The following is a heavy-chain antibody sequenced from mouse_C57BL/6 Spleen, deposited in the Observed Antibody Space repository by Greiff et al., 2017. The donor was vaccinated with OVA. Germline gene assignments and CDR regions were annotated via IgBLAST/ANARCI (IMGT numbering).Heavy chain of an antibody. V-gene: IGHV1-82*01. CDR3: AGDVFAY. J-gene: IGHJ3*01. Sequence: VKLMESGPELVKPGASVKISCKASGYAFSSSWMNWVKQRPGKGLEWIGRIYPGDGDTNYNGKFKGKATLTADKSSSTAYMQLSSLTSEDSAVYFCAGDVFAYWGQGTLVTVSA. CDR2: IYPGDGDT. CDR1: GYAFSSSW.